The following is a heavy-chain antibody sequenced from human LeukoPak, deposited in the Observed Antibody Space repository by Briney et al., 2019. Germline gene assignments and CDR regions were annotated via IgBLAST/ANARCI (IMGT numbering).Heavy chain of an antibody. Sequence: PGGSLRLSCAASGFTFSSYAMSWVRQAPGKGLEWVSAISGSGGRTYYADSVKGRFTISRDNSKNTLYLQMNSLRAEDTAVYYCAKGRWELLYFDYWGQGTLVTVSS. J-gene: IGHJ4*02. CDR2: ISGSGGRT. V-gene: IGHV3-23*01. D-gene: IGHD1-26*01. CDR3: AKGRWELLYFDY. CDR1: GFTFSSYA.